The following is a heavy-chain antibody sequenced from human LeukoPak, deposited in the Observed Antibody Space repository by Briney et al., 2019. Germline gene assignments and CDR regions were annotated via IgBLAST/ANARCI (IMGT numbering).Heavy chain of an antibody. CDR1: GGSFSGYY. J-gene: IGHJ4*02. CDR2: INHSGGT. D-gene: IGHD3-3*01. V-gene: IGHV4-34*01. CDR3: ASAKNVLRFLRGLDY. Sequence: SETLSLTCAVYGGSFSGYYWSWIRQPPGKGLEWIGEINHSGGTNYNPSLKSRVTISVDTSKNQFSLKLSSVTAADTAVYYCASAKNVLRFLRGLDYWGQGTLVTVSS.